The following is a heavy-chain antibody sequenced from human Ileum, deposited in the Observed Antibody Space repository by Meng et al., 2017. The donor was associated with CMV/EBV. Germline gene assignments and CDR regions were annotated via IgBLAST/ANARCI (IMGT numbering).Heavy chain of an antibody. V-gene: IGHV4-30-4*01. J-gene: IGHJ4*02. CDR1: GDASSDGDYC. D-gene: IGHD3-22*01. CDR3: ARATPTYASSGYRYDH. Sequence: HVQLQDRGPDPVNPSNTMPLSCTFFGDASSDGDYCCGCIRQFPGNGLEWMGYTYSTWITYVNSALQSRISISVDTSRNHFSLQMRSVSAADTAVYYCARATPTYASSGYRYDHWGQGTLVTVSS. CDR2: TYSTWIT.